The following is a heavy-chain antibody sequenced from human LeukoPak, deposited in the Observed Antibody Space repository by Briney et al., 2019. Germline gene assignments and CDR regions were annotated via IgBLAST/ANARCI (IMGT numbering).Heavy chain of an antibody. CDR2: ISTDGTNK. CDR1: GFAFSDYG. V-gene: IGHV3-30*18. CDR3: VKDSSTTWFGGDSQ. D-gene: IGHD2/OR15-2a*01. J-gene: IGHJ4*02. Sequence: GTSLRLSCAASGFAFSDYGLHWVRQAPGKGLEWVALISTDGTNKNFADSVKGRFTISRDNSKNILYLQMSSLRAEDTAIYYCVKDSSTTWFGGDSQWGQGTLVTVSS.